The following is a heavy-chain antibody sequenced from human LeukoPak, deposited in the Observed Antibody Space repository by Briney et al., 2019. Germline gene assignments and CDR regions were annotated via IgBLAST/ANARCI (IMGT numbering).Heavy chain of an antibody. D-gene: IGHD6-6*01. Sequence: GGSLRLSCEGSGFTFRNYWMHWARQLPGKGLVWVSRISPTGSTTSYADSVKGRFTVSRDNAKNTLYLQVNNLRAEDTAVYYCARGPNSNWSGLDFWGQGTLLTVSS. CDR3: ARGPNSNWSGLDF. V-gene: IGHV3-74*01. CDR1: GFTFRNYW. J-gene: IGHJ4*02. CDR2: ISPTGSTT.